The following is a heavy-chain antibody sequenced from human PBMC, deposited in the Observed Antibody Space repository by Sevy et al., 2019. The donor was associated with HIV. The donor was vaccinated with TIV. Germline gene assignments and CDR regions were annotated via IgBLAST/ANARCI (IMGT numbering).Heavy chain of an antibody. V-gene: IGHV4-34*01. D-gene: IGHD4-17*01. Sequence: SETLSLTCAVFGESFVGHYWTWIRQPPGKGLEWIGEINHSATANYDPSLKSRVTISVDTSNIQFSLRLSSVTAADTAVYYCAKTSTVTTSALDSWGQGTLVTVSS. CDR1: GESFVGHY. CDR3: AKTSTVTTSALDS. CDR2: INHSATA. J-gene: IGHJ4*02.